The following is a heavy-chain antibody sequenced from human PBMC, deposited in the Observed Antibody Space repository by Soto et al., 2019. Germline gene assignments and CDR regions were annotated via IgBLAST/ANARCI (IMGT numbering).Heavy chain of an antibody. J-gene: IGHJ4*02. Sequence: QVQLVESGGGVVQPGRSLRLSCAASGFTFSAFGLHWVRPTPGKGLEWVALISFDGSVRYFADSVRGRFTISRDNSKNMVFLQLNSLRVEDTAVYYCARHRDGGTYPYIDYWGQGTLVTVSS. CDR3: ARHRDGGTYPYIDY. CDR2: ISFDGSVR. CDR1: GFTFSAFG. D-gene: IGHD1-26*01. V-gene: IGHV3-30-3*01.